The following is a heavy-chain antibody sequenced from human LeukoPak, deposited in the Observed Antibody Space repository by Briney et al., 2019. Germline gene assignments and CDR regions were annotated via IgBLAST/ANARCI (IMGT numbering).Heavy chain of an antibody. J-gene: IGHJ2*01. CDR1: GFTFSNYW. Sequence: GGSLRLSCAASGFTFSNYWMHWVRQVPGKGLVWVSHINSDGRIINYADSVKGRFTISRDNAKNTLYLQMDSLRVEDTAVYYCARGRGWYFDLWGRGTLVTVSS. V-gene: IGHV3-74*01. CDR2: INSDGRII. CDR3: ARGRGWYFDL. D-gene: IGHD3-10*01.